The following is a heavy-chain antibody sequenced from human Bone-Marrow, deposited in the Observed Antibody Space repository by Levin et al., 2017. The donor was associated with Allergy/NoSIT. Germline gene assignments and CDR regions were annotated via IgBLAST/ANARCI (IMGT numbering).Heavy chain of an antibody. CDR3: AREGRPKPLRYFDWLLYLDAFDS. CDR2: INPNSGGT. D-gene: IGHD3-9*01. Sequence: ASVKVSCKASGYTFTGYYMHWVRQAPGQGLEWMGWINPNSGGTNYAQKFQGRVTMTRDTSISTAYMELSRLRSDDTAVYYCAREGRPKPLRYFDWLLYLDAFDSWGQGTMVTVSS. J-gene: IGHJ3*02. CDR1: GYTFTGYY. V-gene: IGHV1-2*02.